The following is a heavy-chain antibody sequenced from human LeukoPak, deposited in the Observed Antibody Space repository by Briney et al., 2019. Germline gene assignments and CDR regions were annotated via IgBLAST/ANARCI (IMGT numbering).Heavy chain of an antibody. CDR2: FDPEDGET. CDR3: ATDKNYYDSSGSFDY. D-gene: IGHD3-22*01. Sequence: ASVKVSCTVSGYTLTELSMHWVRQAPGKGLEWMGGFDPEDGETIYAQKFQGGVTMTEDTSTDTAYMELSSLRSEDTAVYYCATDKNYYDSSGSFDYWGQGTLVAVSS. CDR1: GYTLTELS. J-gene: IGHJ4*02. V-gene: IGHV1-24*01.